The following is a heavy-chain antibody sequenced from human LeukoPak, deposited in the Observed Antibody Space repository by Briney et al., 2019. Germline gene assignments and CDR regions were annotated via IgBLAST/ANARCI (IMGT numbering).Heavy chain of an antibody. V-gene: IGHV3-7*01. J-gene: IGHJ3*02. CDR3: ARVGDWAFDI. CDR2: IKHDGSEK. CDR1: GFTFSTYW. Sequence: GGSLRLSCAASGFTFSTYWMSWVRQAPEKGLEWVANIKHDGSEKYYVDSKKGRFTISRDNAKNSLYLQMNSLRAEDTAVYYCARVGDWAFDIWGQGTMVTVSS. D-gene: IGHD3-9*01.